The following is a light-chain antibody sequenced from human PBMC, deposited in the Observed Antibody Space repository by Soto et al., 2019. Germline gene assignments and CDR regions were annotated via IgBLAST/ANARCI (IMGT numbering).Light chain of an antibody. J-gene: IGLJ3*02. CDR3: ETWDSNIHV. V-gene: IGLV4-60*03. Sequence: QPVLTQPSSASASPGSSVKLTCTLSSGHSSYIIAWHQQQPGKAPRHLMKLEGSESYNKGSGIPHRFSGSSSGADRYLTISHLEAEDEADYYCETWDSNIHVFGGGTKLTVL. CDR2: LEGSESY. CDR1: SGHSSYI.